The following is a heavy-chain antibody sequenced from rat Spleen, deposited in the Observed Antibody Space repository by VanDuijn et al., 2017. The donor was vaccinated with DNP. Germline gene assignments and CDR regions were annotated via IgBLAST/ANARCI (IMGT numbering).Heavy chain of an antibody. Sequence: EVQLVESGGGLVQPGRSLKLSCAASGFIFSNYGMAWVRQTPTKGLEWVATISYDGSDIYYRDSVKGRFTMSRDNAKSTLYLQMNNLRSEDTAMYYCTSGTPVATYNWFAYWGQGTLVTVSS. J-gene: IGHJ3*01. V-gene: IGHV5-29*01. D-gene: IGHD1-8*01. CDR2: ISYDGSDI. CDR3: TSGTPVATYNWFAY. CDR1: GFIFSNYG.